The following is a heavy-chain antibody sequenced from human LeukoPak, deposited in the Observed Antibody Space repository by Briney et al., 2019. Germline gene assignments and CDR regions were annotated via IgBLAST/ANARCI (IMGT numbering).Heavy chain of an antibody. CDR3: ALASGWPPLHWFDP. J-gene: IGHJ5*02. D-gene: IGHD6-19*01. CDR2: IYTSGST. Sequence: SQTLSLTCTVSGGSISSGSYYWSWIRQPAGKGLEWIGRIYTSGSTNYNPSLKSRVTISVDTSKNQFSLKLSSVTAADTAVYYCALASGWPPLHWFDPWGQGTLVTVSS. CDR1: GGSISSGSYY. V-gene: IGHV4-61*02.